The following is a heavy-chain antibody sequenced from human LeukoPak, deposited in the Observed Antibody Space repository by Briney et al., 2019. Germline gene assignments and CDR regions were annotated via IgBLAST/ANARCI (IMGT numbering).Heavy chain of an antibody. Sequence: ASVKVSCKASGYTFTSYAMHWVRQAPGQRLEWMGWINAGNGNTKYSQEFQGRVTITRDTSASTAYMELSSLRSEDMAVYYCARDGSGSFPYYYYMDVWGKGTTVTVSS. CDR3: ARDGSGSFPYYYYMDV. V-gene: IGHV1-3*03. CDR2: INAGNGNT. D-gene: IGHD1-26*01. J-gene: IGHJ6*03. CDR1: GYTFTSYA.